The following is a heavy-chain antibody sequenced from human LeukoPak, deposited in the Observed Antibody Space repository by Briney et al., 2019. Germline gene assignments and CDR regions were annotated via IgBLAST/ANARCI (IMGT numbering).Heavy chain of an antibody. CDR3: TRRELGLPPNY. CDR1: GGSISSYY. CDR2: IYYSGST. Sequence: SETLSLTCTVSGGSISSYYWSWIRQPPGKGLEWIGSIYYSGSTYYNPSLKSRVTISVDTSKNQFSLKLSSVTAADTAVYYCTRRELGLPPNYWGQGTLVTVSS. V-gene: IGHV4-59*05. J-gene: IGHJ4*02. D-gene: IGHD1-7*01.